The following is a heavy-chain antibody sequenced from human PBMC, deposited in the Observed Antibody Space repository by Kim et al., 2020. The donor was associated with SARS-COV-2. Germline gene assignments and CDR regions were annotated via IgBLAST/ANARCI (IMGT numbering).Heavy chain of an antibody. J-gene: IGHJ6*02. D-gene: IGHD3-10*01. CDR3: AIFDGSGGMDV. CDR2: T. V-gene: IGHV3-74*01. Sequence: TSEADSVKDRITISRENAKNTLYLQMSSLRAEDTAVYYCAIFDGSGGMDVWGQGTTVTVSS.